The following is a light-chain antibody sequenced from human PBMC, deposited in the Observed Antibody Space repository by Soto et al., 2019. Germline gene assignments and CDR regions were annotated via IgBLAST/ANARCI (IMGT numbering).Light chain of an antibody. CDR1: QSVSSSY. V-gene: IGKV3-20*01. Sequence: EIVLTQSPGTLSLSPGERATLSCRASQSVSSSYLACYQQKPGQAPRLLIYGASSRATGIPGRFSGSGSESDFTLTISTLEPEDFAVYYCQQYGSSPRTFGGGTKVEIK. CDR2: GAS. CDR3: QQYGSSPRT. J-gene: IGKJ4*01.